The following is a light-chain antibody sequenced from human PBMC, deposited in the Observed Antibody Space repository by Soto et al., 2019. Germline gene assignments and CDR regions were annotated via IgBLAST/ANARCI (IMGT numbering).Light chain of an antibody. CDR2: DVS. CDR3: SSYPSTNTLV. J-gene: IGLJ2*01. Sequence: QSALIQPASVSGSPGQSITISCTGTSSDVGAYNHVSWYQQHPGKAPKLMIYDVSNRPSGVSNRFSGSKSGNTASLTISGLQAEDEADYHCSSYPSTNTLVFGGGTKVTVL. CDR1: SSDVGAYNH. V-gene: IGLV2-14*01.